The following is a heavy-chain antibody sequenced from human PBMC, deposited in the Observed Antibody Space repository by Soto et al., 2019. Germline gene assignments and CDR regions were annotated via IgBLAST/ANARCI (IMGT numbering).Heavy chain of an antibody. V-gene: IGHV4-30-4*01. CDR1: GGSISSGDYY. CDR2: IYYSGST. J-gene: IGHJ4*02. Sequence: QVQLQESGPGLVKPSQTLSLPCTVSGGSISSGDYYWSWIRQPPGKGLEWIGYIYYSGSTYYNPSLKSRVTIPVDTSKTQFSLKLSSVTAADTAVYYCARVGGFGATTIDYWGQGTLVTVSS. CDR3: ARVGGFGATTIDY. D-gene: IGHD3-10*01.